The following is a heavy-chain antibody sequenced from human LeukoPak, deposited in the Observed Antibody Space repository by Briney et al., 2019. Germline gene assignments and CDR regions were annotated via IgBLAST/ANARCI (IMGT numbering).Heavy chain of an antibody. Sequence: GRSLRLSCAVSGFTFSNYAMHWVRQAPGKGLEWVAVTSHDGDKEYYADSVKGRFTISRDNSKNTLYLQMNSLRAEDTAVYYCARTRTYCYDSSGYSKPTFDYWGQGTLVTVSS. D-gene: IGHD3-22*01. V-gene: IGHV3-30*04. CDR2: TSHDGDKE. CDR1: GFTFSNYA. CDR3: ARTRTYCYDSSGYSKPTFDY. J-gene: IGHJ4*02.